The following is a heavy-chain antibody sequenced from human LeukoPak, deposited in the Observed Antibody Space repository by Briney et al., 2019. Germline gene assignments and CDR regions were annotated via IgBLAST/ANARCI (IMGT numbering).Heavy chain of an antibody. Sequence: GGSLRLSCAASGFTFSSYAMSWVRQAPGKGLEWVSAISGSGGSTYYADSVKGRFTISRDNSKNTLYLQMNSLRAEDTAVYYCANGSRARWYEHAFDIWGQGTMVTVSS. CDR1: GFTFSSYA. D-gene: IGHD6-13*01. CDR3: ANGSRARWYEHAFDI. J-gene: IGHJ3*02. V-gene: IGHV3-23*01. CDR2: ISGSGGST.